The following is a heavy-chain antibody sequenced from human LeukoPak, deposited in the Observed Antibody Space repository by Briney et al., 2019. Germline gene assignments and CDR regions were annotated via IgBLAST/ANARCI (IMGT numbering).Heavy chain of an antibody. CDR2: IWYDGSNK. Sequence: GGSLGLSCAASGFTFSSYGMHWVRQAPGKGLEWVAVIWYDGSNKYYADSVKGRFTISRDNSKNTLYLQMNSLRAEDTAVYYCARVLLWFGEEKTHYYYHSMYVWGQGTTGTVSS. CDR1: GFTFSSYG. CDR3: ARVLLWFGEEKTHYYYHSMYV. J-gene: IGHJ6*02. V-gene: IGHV3-33*01. D-gene: IGHD3-10*01.